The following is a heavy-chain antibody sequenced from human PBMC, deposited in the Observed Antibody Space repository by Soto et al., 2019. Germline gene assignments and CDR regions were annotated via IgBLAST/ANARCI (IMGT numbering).Heavy chain of an antibody. V-gene: IGHV4-59*01. CDR3: ARGGSECSGGSCYSLFDY. CDR1: GGSISSYY. J-gene: IGHJ4*02. D-gene: IGHD2-15*01. CDR2: IYYSGST. Sequence: LETLSLTCTVSGGSISSYYWSWIRQPPGKGLEWIGYIYYSGSTNYNPSLKSRVTISVDTSKNQFSLKLSSVTAADTAVYYCARGGSECSGGSCYSLFDYWGQGTLVTVSS.